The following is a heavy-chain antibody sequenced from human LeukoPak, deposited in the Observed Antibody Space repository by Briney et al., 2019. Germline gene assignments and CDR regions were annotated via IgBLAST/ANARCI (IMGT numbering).Heavy chain of an antibody. V-gene: IGHV4-59*01. J-gene: IGHJ3*02. D-gene: IGHD4-4*01. Sequence: ETLSLTCSVSGGSINSDYWNWIRQPPGKGLEWIGYIYHSGSTNYNPSLKSRVTISIDKSKKQFSLKLISVTAADTAIYYCARVGGMTTINNAAFDIWGQGTMVTVSS. CDR3: ARVGGMTTINNAAFDI. CDR2: IYHSGST. CDR1: GGSINSDY.